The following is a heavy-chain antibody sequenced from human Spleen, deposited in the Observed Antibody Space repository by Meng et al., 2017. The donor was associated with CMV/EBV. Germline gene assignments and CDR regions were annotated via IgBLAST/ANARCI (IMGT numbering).Heavy chain of an antibody. CDR1: GFTFSSYG. V-gene: IGHV3-30*02. D-gene: IGHD3-3*01. CDR3: ARVGRPYYDFWSGYYAYFDY. J-gene: IGHJ4*02. Sequence: GGSLRLSCAASGFTFSSYGMHWVRQAPGKGLEWVAFIRYDGSNKYYADSVKGRFTISRDNAKNSLYLQMNSLRAEDTAVYYCARVGRPYYDFWSGYYAYFDYWGQGTLVTVSS. CDR2: IRYDGSNK.